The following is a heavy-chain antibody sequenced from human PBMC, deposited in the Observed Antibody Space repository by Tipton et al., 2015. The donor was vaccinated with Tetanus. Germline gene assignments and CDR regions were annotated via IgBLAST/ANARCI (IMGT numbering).Heavy chain of an antibody. D-gene: IGHD2-15*01. V-gene: IGHV3-33*01. CDR3: AREADCSGGSCFSGDLDN. CDR1: GFIFSSYG. Sequence: SLRLSCAASGFIFSSYGIHWVRQAPGKGLEWVAVSWYDGTDQYYADSVKGRFTLSRDNSKNTLYREMNSLRAGDTALYYCAREADCSGGSCFSGDLDNWGRGTQVTVSS. J-gene: IGHJ4*02. CDR2: SWYDGTDQ.